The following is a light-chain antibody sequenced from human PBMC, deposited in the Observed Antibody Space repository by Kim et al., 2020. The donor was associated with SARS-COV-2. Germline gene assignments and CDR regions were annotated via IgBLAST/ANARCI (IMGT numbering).Light chain of an antibody. Sequence: QSALTQPASVSGSPGQSITISCSGSSSDIGSYEYVSWYQQHPGKAPKLLIFDVTDRPSGISSRFSGSKSGNTATLTISGLQAEYEADYYCSSYSVISTFVFGPGTKVTVL. CDR3: SSYSVISTFV. CDR2: DVT. V-gene: IGLV2-14*03. J-gene: IGLJ1*01. CDR1: SSDIGSYEY.